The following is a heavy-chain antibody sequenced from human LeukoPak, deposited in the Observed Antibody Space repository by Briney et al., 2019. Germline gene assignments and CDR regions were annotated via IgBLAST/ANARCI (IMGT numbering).Heavy chain of an antibody. CDR3: ARKVTGTTDWFDP. CDR2: FYTSGST. D-gene: IGHD1-20*01. V-gene: IGHV4-61*02. J-gene: IGHJ5*02. Sequence: SETLSLTCTVSGGSISSGSYSWSWIRQPAGKGLEWIGRFYTSGSTNYNPSLKSRVTISVDSSKNQFSLKLSSVTAADTAVYYCARKVTGTTDWFDPWGQGTLVTVSS. CDR1: GGSISSGSYS.